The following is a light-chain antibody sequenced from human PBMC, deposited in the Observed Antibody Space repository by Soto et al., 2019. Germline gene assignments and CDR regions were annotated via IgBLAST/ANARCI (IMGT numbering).Light chain of an antibody. V-gene: IGLV2-14*03. CDR2: DVG. CDR1: SSDVGDYDY. Sequence: QSALTQPASVSGSPGQSITISCTGTSSDVGDYDYVSWYQQHPGKPPKLIIYDVGNRPSGVSNRFSGSKSGNTASLTISGLQAEDEADYYCSSYTSTSTLVLFGGGTKLTVL. CDR3: SSYTSTSTLVL. J-gene: IGLJ2*01.